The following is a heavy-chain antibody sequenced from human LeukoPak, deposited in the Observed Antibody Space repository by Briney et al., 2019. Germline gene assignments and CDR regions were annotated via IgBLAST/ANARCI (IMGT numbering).Heavy chain of an antibody. J-gene: IGHJ6*03. CDR1: GGSFSGYY. CDR3: ASLVQYQLLWGLYYYYYMDV. CDR2: INHGGST. Sequence: SETLSLTCAVYGGSFSGYYWSWIRQPPGKGLDGIGEINHGGSTNYNPSLKSRVTISVDTSKNQFSLKLSSVTAADTAVYYCASLVQYQLLWGLYYYYYMDVWGKGTTVTVSS. V-gene: IGHV4-34*01. D-gene: IGHD2-2*01.